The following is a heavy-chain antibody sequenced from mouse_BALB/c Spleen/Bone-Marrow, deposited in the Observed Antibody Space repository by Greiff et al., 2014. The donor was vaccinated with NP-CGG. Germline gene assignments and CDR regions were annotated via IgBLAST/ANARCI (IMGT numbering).Heavy chain of an antibody. CDR3: ARGGYGNYGRFAY. CDR2: IDPYDSET. V-gene: IGHV1-52*01. J-gene: IGHJ3*01. D-gene: IGHD2-10*02. CDR1: GYTFTSYW. Sequence: QVQLQQSGAELVRPGASVKLSCKASGYTFTSYWMNWVKQRPEQGLEWIGRIDPYDSETHYNQKFTDKAILTVDKSSSTAYMQLXSLXXEDSAVYYCARGGYGNYGRFAYWGQGTLVTVSA.